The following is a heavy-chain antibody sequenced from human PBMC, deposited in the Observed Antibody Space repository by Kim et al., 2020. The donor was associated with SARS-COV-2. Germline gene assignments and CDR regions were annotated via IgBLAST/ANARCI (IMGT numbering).Heavy chain of an antibody. V-gene: IGHV3-21*01. J-gene: IGHJ4*02. CDR2: ISSSSSYI. D-gene: IGHD6-13*01. CDR3: ASYRSHRAAAGTLDDY. CDR1: GFTFSSYS. Sequence: GGSLRLSCAASGFTFSSYSMNWVRQAPGKGLEWVSSISSSSSYIYYADSVKGRFTISRDNAKNSLYLQMNSLRAEDTAVYYCASYRSHRAAAGTLDDYWGQGTLVTVSS.